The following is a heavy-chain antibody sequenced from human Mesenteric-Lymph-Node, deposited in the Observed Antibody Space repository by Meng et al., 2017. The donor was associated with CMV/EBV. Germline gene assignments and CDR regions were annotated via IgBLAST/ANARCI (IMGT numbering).Heavy chain of an antibody. CDR1: GGSVSSSYYY. Sequence: GSLRLSCTVSGGSVSSSYYYWSWIRQPPGKGLEWIGNAYYSGSTNYNPSLRSRVTISVDTSKNQFSLKLTSVTAADTAVYYCARYYCSDRCYHFDYWGQGRMVTVSS. V-gene: IGHV4-61*01. J-gene: IGHJ4*02. CDR2: AYYSGST. D-gene: IGHD2-15*01. CDR3: ARYYCSDRCYHFDY.